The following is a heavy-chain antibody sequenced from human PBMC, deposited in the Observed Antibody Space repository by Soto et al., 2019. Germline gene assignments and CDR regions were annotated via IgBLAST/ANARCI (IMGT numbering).Heavy chain of an antibody. Sequence: PRGSLLLACATSVFTFSIYAMSWVRQAPGKGLEWVSAISGSGGSTYYADSVKGRFTISRDNSKNTLYLQMNSLRAEDTAVYYCAKDKPGSPGTSSYWGQGTLVTVSS. CDR1: VFTFSIYA. J-gene: IGHJ4*02. CDR3: AKDKPGSPGTSSY. D-gene: IGHD1-1*01. CDR2: ISGSGGST. V-gene: IGHV3-23*01.